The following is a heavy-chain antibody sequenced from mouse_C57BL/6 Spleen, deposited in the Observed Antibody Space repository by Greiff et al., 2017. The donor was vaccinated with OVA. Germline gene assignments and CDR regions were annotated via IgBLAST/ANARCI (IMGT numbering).Heavy chain of an antibody. J-gene: IGHJ2*01. CDR2: ISSGGDYI. CDR3: TRAITTVVPYFDY. D-gene: IGHD1-1*01. V-gene: IGHV5-9-1*02. CDR1: GFTFSSYA. Sequence: EVKLMESGEGLVKPGGSLKLSCAASGFTFSSYAMSWVRQTPEKRLEWVAYISSGGDYIYYADTVKGRFTISRDNARNTLYLQMSSLKSEDTAMYYCTRAITTVVPYFDYWGQGTTLTVSS.